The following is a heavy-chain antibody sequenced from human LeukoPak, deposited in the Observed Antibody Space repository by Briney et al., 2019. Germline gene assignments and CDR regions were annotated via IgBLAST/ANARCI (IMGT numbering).Heavy chain of an antibody. J-gene: IGHJ6*03. V-gene: IGHV3-30*03. CDR2: ISYDGSNK. CDR1: GFTLSSYG. CDR3: ARDRGRYHMDV. D-gene: IGHD6-25*01. Sequence: QPGRSLRLSCAASGFTLSSYGMHWVRQAPGKGLEWVAVISYDGSNKYYAGSVKGRFTISRENAKNSLYLQMNSLRAGDTAVYYCARDRGRYHMDVWGKGTTVTISS.